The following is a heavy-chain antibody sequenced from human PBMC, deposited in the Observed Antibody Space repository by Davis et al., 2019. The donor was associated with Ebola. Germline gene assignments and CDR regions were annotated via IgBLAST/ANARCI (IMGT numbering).Heavy chain of an antibody. CDR3: ASLRRTITGMDDGFDV. Sequence: GESLKISCNGSGNSFTSYWIGWVRQKPGKGLEWMGIIYTGDSDTRYSPSFRGQVTISADKSIRTAYLQWSSLKASDTAMYYCASLRRTITGMDDGFDVWGQGTKVTVSS. CDR2: IYTGDSDT. D-gene: IGHD1-20*01. CDR1: GNSFTSYW. V-gene: IGHV5-51*01. J-gene: IGHJ3*01.